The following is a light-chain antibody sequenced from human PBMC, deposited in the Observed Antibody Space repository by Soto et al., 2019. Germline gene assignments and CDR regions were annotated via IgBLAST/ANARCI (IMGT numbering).Light chain of an antibody. V-gene: IGLV2-11*01. Sequence: QSALTQPRSVSGSPGQSVTISCTGTSSDVGGYNYVSWYQHHPGKAPKLIIYDVSKRPSGVPDRFSGSKSGNTASLTISGLQAEDEADYYCCSYAGSYTPFGGGTKVTVL. CDR1: SSDVGGYNY. CDR2: DVS. CDR3: CSYAGSYTP. J-gene: IGLJ2*01.